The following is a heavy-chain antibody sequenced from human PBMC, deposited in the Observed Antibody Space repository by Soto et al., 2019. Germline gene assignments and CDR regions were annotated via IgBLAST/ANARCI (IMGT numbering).Heavy chain of an antibody. CDR3: ARVVKFYDSSGYSFYYFDY. Sequence: PSETLSLTCTLSVHSTKIADYYWSWLRQPPGKGMEWIGYIYYSRSDYYNPSLGRRATITIETSRNQFSLNLMSVTAADTAVYYCARVVKFYDSSGYSFYYFDYWGQGALVTVSS. CDR2: IYYSRSD. D-gene: IGHD3-22*01. J-gene: IGHJ4*02. V-gene: IGHV4-30-4*01. CDR1: VHSTKIADYY.